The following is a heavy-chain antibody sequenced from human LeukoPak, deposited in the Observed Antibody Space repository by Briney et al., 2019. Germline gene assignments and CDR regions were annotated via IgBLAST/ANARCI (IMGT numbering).Heavy chain of an antibody. CDR2: ISKDGGST. V-gene: IGHV3-74*03. CDR1: GPTFSEYW. Sequence: GGSLRLSCAVSGPTFSEYWMHWVRQDAGKGPVWVAGISKDGGSTEYADFVKGRCTISRDNAKNTLYLQMNGLTVDDTAVYYCTSGIGTYDYWGLGAQVTVSS. CDR3: TSGIGTYDY. J-gene: IGHJ4*02. D-gene: IGHD1-14*01.